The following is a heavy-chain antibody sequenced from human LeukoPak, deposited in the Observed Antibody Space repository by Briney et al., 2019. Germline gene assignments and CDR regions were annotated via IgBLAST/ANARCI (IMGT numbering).Heavy chain of an antibody. J-gene: IGHJ4*02. D-gene: IGHD1-26*01. V-gene: IGHV3-48*03. Sequence: GGSLRLSCAASGFTFSSYEMNWVRQAPGKGLEWVSYISSSGSTIYYADSVKGRFTISRDNAKNSLYLQMNSLRAEDTAIYYCASISGSYLDYWGQGTLVTVSS. CDR3: ASISGSYLDY. CDR2: ISSSGSTI. CDR1: GFTFSSYE.